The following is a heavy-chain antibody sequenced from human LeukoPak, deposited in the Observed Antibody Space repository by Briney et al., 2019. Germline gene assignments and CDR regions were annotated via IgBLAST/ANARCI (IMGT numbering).Heavy chain of an antibody. CDR2: ISGSGGST. J-gene: IGHJ4*02. D-gene: IGHD2-2*01. V-gene: IGHV3-23*01. Sequence: GGSLRLSCAASGFTFSSYAMSWVRQAPGKGLEWVSAISGSGGSTYYADSVKGRFTISRDNSKNTLYLQMNSLRAEDTAVYYCASVGHIVVVPAAPDWGQGTLVTVSS. CDR1: GFTFSSYA. CDR3: ASVGHIVVVPAAPD.